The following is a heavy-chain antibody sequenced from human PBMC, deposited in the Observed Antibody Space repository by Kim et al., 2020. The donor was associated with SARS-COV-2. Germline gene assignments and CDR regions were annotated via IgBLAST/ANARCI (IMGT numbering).Heavy chain of an antibody. V-gene: IGHV3-53*01. CDR2: IYSGGST. J-gene: IGHJ3*02. D-gene: IGHD1-26*01. CDR1: GFTVSSNY. Sequence: GGSLRLSCAASGFTVSSNYMSWVRQAPGKGLEWVSVIYSGGSTYYADSVKGRFTISRDNSKNTLYLQMNSLRAEDTAVYYCARAGGGPYSGSYSGGPDAFDIWGQVTMVTVSS. CDR3: ARAGGGPYSGSYSGGPDAFDI.